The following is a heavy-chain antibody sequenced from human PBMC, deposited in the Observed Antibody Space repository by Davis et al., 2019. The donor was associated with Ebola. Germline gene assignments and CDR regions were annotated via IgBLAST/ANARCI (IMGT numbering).Heavy chain of an antibody. CDR2: MNPSSGNR. CDR3: ARGTWRGFGPMGF. Sequence: ASVKVSCKASGGTFSNSAINWVRQAPGQGPEWMGWMNPSSGNRGYAQKFQGRVTFIRNTSISTAYMELSSLRSEDTAVYYCARGTWRGFGPMGFWGQGTLVTVSS. CDR1: GGTFSNSA. J-gene: IGHJ4*02. D-gene: IGHD3/OR15-3a*01. V-gene: IGHV1-8*01.